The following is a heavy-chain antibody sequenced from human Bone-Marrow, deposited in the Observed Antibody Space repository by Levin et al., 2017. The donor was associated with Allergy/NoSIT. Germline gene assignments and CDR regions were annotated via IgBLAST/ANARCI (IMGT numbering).Heavy chain of an antibody. Sequence: GGSLRLSCKASGYSFTGHSIHWVRQAPGQGLEWMGWIDPNSGGTNYPQRFQGRVTMTRDSSITTAYAGLSSVTSEDMAVYFCARRTKIYNWRDFYFDYWGQGTLVTVSS. CDR2: IDPNSGGT. CDR1: GYSFTGHS. D-gene: IGHD1-1*01. CDR3: ARRTKIYNWRDFYFDY. J-gene: IGHJ4*02. V-gene: IGHV1-2*02.